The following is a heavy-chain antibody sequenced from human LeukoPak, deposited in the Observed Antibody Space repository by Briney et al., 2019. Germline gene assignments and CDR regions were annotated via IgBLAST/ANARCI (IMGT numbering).Heavy chain of an antibody. J-gene: IGHJ4*02. Sequence: GGSLRLSCAASGVTFRTYGMTWVRQAPGKGLQWVSSISGSGGTTYYADPVKGRFTISRDNSKNTVYLQMNSLRAEDTAVYYCAKDMPSDDFWSGSTFDYWGQGTLVTVSS. CDR2: ISGSGGTT. V-gene: IGHV3-23*01. CDR3: AKDMPSDDFWSGSTFDY. D-gene: IGHD3-3*01. CDR1: GVTFRTYG.